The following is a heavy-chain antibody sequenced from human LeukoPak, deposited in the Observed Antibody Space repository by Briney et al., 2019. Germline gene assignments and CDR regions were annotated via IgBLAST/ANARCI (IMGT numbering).Heavy chain of an antibody. J-gene: IGHJ5*02. V-gene: IGHV4-39*01. Sequence: PSETLSLTCTVSGGSISSSSYYWGWIRQPPGKGVEWIGNIYYSGITYYNPSLKSRVTISVDTSKNQFSLKLSSVTAADTAVYYCARQIVLMVYAPNWFDPWGQGTLVTVSS. D-gene: IGHD2-8*01. CDR3: ARQIVLMVYAPNWFDP. CDR1: GGSISSSSYY. CDR2: IYYSGIT.